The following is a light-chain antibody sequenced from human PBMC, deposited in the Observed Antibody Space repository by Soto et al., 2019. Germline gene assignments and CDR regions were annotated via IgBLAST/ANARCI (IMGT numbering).Light chain of an antibody. J-gene: IGLJ1*01. CDR3: SSYSTGGSYV. CDR2: DVS. Sequence: QSALTQPASVSGSPGQSIAISCTGISSDVGGYNSASWYQQHPGKAPKLLIYDVSNRPSGVSNRFSGSKSGNTASLTISGLQAEDEADYYCSSYSTGGSYVFGTGTKVTVL. V-gene: IGLV2-14*03. CDR1: SSDVGGYNS.